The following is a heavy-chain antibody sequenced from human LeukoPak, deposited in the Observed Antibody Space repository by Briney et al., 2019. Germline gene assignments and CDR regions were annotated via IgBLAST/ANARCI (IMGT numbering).Heavy chain of an antibody. V-gene: IGHV3-48*01. Sequence: GGSLRLSCAVSGFTFSSYSMNWVRQAPGKGLEWISFIDSSTSTIYYADSVKGRFTISRDNAKNSLYLQMNSLRAEDTAVYYCATRSQQWLVYYFDYWGQGTLVTVSS. CDR2: IDSSTSTI. J-gene: IGHJ4*02. CDR1: GFTFSSYS. D-gene: IGHD6-19*01. CDR3: ATRSQQWLVYYFDY.